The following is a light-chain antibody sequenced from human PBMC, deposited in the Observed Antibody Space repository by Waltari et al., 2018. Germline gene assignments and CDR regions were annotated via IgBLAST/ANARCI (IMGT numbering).Light chain of an antibody. V-gene: IGLV1-47*01. Sequence: QSVLTPPPSASGTSGQRVSISCSGNSSNVGHTSVFWYHQPPGKAPNLFIDRNDQRPSGVPDGCSASRSVTSASLAIGGLRSEDEAIYHCAAWDNSLGRWVFGEGTKRTVL. CDR1: SSNVGHTS. CDR3: AAWDNSLGRWV. J-gene: IGLJ3*02. CDR2: RND.